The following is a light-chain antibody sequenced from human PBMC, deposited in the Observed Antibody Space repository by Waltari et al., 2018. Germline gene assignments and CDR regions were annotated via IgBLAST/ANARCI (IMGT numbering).Light chain of an antibody. J-gene: IGKJ4*01. CDR1: QSVSRNY. V-gene: IGKV3-20*01. CDR2: VAS. Sequence: EIVLTQSPGTLSLSPGERATLSCRASQSVSRNYLNWYQQKGGQAPRLLIHVASIRATGIPDRFSGSGSGTDFTLTISRLEPEDFAVYYCQQYDGEVLTFGGGTKVEI. CDR3: QQYDGEVLT.